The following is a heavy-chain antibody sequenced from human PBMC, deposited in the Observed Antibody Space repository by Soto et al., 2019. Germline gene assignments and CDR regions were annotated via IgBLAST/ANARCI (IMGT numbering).Heavy chain of an antibody. V-gene: IGHV3-23*01. CDR1: GFTFSSYA. CDR3: ANPRGRPCTVTTYWYFDL. J-gene: IGHJ2*01. D-gene: IGHD4-17*01. CDR2: IRYSGDTT. Sequence: EVQLLESGGGLVQPGGSLRLSCAASGFTFSSYAMSWVRQAPGKGLEWVSAIRYSGDTTYYTDSVKGRFTNSRDNSQNTQYQQRNRLRAEDTAVYDSANPRGRPCTVTTYWYFDLWGRGSLLTVSS.